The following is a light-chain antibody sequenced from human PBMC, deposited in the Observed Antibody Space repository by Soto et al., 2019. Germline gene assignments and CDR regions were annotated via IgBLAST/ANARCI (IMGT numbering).Light chain of an antibody. CDR2: DAS. CDR1: QSISGS. V-gene: IGKV1-5*01. J-gene: IGKJ3*01. CDR3: QQYNSYSPT. Sequence: DVQMTQSPSTLSASVGDRVTITCRASQSISGSLAWYQQKPGKAPKALIYDASSLESGVPSRFRGSGSGTEFTLTISGLQPGDSATYYCQQYNSYSPTFGPGTKVDIK.